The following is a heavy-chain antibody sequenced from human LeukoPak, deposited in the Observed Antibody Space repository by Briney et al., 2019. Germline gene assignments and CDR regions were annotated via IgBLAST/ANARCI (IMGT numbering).Heavy chain of an antibody. D-gene: IGHD1-26*01. CDR1: GFTFSSYG. Sequence: GGSLRLSCAASGFTFSSYGMHWVRQAPGKGLEWVAVIWYDGSDKYYADSVKGRFTISRDNSKNTLYLQMNSLRAEDTAVYYCARDFHSGSLPKLSDYWGQGTLVTVSS. J-gene: IGHJ4*02. V-gene: IGHV3-33*01. CDR2: IWYDGSDK. CDR3: ARDFHSGSLPKLSDY.